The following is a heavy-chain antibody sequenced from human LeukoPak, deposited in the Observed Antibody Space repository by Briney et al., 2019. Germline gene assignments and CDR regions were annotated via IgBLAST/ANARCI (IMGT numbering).Heavy chain of an antibody. CDR2: IDTYNGKT. Sequence: ASVKVSCKASDYTFTSYGISWVRQAPGQGLEWMGWIDTYNGKTNYAQKLQGRVTMTRDTSTSTAYMELRSLRSDDTAVYYCTRDPDGDYDFDYWGQGTLDTVSS. V-gene: IGHV1-18*01. D-gene: IGHD4-17*01. J-gene: IGHJ4*02. CDR1: DYTFTSYG. CDR3: TRDPDGDYDFDY.